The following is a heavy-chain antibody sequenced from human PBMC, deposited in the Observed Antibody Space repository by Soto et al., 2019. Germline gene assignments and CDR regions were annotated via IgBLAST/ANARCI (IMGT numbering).Heavy chain of an antibody. CDR3: AHRPAGPIAVERGNWFDP. CDR1: GFPLSTSGWG. D-gene: IGHD6-19*01. V-gene: IGHV2-5*01. J-gene: IGHJ5*02. CDR2: ISWNDYK. Sequence: SGPTLVNPTQTLTLTCHFSGFPLSTSGWGVGWIRQPPGKALEWLALISWNDYKRYSPSLKSRLTITKDTSKNQVVLTMTNMDPVDTATYYCAHRPAGPIAVERGNWFDPWGQGTLVTVSS.